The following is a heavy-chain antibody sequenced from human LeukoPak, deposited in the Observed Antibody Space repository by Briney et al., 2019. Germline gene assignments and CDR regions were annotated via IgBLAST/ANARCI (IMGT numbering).Heavy chain of an antibody. D-gene: IGHD5-24*01. V-gene: IGHV4-30-4*08. Sequence: PSETLSLTCTVSGSSVSSGSYYWSWIRQPPGKGLEWIGYISYSGSTHYNPSPRSRATISADTSKNQFSLKLTSMTAADTAVYHCARGGEGYNYVYWGQGTLVTVSS. CDR1: GSSVSSGSYY. CDR3: ARGGEGYNYVY. J-gene: IGHJ4*02. CDR2: ISYSGST.